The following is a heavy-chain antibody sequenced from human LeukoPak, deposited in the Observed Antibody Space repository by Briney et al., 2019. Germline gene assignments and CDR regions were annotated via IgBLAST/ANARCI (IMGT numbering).Heavy chain of an antibody. CDR2: IFGSGGSP. Sequence: GGSLRLSCEASGFTFGSHAMYWVRQAPGKGLEWVAGIFGSGGSPHYADPVKGRFTISRDHSRNTVYLQINSLRAEDTAVYYCGKTTVGYSSGQKPAWPVDYWGQGTLVTVSS. CDR1: GFTFGSHA. D-gene: IGHD5-18*01. V-gene: IGHV3-23*01. J-gene: IGHJ4*02. CDR3: GKTTVGYSSGQKPAWPVDY.